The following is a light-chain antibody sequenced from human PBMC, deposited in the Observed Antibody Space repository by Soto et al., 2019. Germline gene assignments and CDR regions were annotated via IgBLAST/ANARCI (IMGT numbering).Light chain of an antibody. Sequence: DIVMTQSPDSLSVSLGERAPISCKPSQTLLYSSNNKNYLAWFQQKPGQPPKLLIYWASTRNSGVPDRFSGSGSGTDFTLTISGLQAEDVAIYYCQQYYSIPVTFGQGTRLEIK. CDR1: QTLLYSSNNKNY. V-gene: IGKV4-1*01. CDR3: QQYYSIPVT. J-gene: IGKJ5*01. CDR2: WAS.